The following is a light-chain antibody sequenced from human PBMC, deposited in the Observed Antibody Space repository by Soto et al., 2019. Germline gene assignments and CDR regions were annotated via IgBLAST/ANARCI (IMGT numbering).Light chain of an antibody. V-gene: IGKV3-15*01. CDR2: DTS. J-gene: IGKJ2*01. CDR1: QSVGIN. CDR3: QQYEKRSPYT. Sequence: EILMTQSPATLSVSPGDRAILSCRASQSVGINLAWFQQRPGQAPRLLIYDTSTRANGIPARFSGSGSETAFTLTIISLQSEDFVVSYCQQYEKRSPYTFGQGTKLEIK.